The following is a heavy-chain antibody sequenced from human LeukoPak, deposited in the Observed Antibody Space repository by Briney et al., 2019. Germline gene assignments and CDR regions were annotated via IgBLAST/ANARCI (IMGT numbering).Heavy chain of an antibody. J-gene: IGHJ4*02. V-gene: IGHV3-23*01. CDR2: ISGSGGST. CDR3: AKTPTVVPAAYDY. Sequence: TGXSLRLSCAASGFTFSRYAMSWVRQAPGKGLEWVSAISGSGGSTYYADSVKGRFTISRDNYKNTMYLQMNSLRAEDTAVYYCAKTPTVVPAAYDYWGQGTLVTVSS. D-gene: IGHD2-2*01. CDR1: GFTFSRYA.